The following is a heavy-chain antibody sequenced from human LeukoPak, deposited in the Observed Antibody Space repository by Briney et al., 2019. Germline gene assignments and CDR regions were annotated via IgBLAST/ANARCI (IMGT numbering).Heavy chain of an antibody. CDR1: GFTFSSYW. V-gene: IGHV3-7*01. CDR2: IKQDGSEK. CDR3: ARNNWNFQTLDYYYYYYMDV. J-gene: IGHJ6*03. Sequence: GGSLRLSCAASGFTFSSYWMSWVRQAPGKGLEWVANIKQDGSEKYYVDSVKGRFTISRDNAKNSLYLQMNSLRAEDTAVYYCARNNWNFQTLDYYYYYYMDVWGKGTTVTVSS. D-gene: IGHD1-7*01.